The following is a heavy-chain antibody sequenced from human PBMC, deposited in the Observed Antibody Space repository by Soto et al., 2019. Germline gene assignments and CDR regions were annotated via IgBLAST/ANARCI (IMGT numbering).Heavy chain of an antibody. CDR2: INAGNGNT. V-gene: IGHV1-3*01. J-gene: IGHJ4*02. D-gene: IGHD5-12*01. CDR1: GYTFTSYA. CDR3: ARAQNLEMATP. Sequence: QVQLVQSGAEVKKPGASVKVSCKASGYTFTSYAMHWVSQAPGQRLEWMGWINAGNGNTKYSQKFQGRVTITRDTSASTAYMELSSLRSEDTAVYYCARAQNLEMATPWGQGTLVTVSS.